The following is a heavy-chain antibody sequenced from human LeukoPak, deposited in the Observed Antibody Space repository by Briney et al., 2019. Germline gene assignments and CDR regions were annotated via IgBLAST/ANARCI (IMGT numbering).Heavy chain of an antibody. D-gene: IGHD5-12*01. CDR2: INHSGST. J-gene: IGHJ3*02. CDR3: ARQIRYSGYDYAFDI. Sequence: PSETLSLTCAVYGGSFSGYYWSWIRQPPGKGLEWIGEINHSGSTNYNPSLKSRVTISVDTSKNQFSLKLSSVTAADTAVYYCARQIRYSGYDYAFDIWGQGTMVTVSS. V-gene: IGHV4-34*01. CDR1: GGSFSGYY.